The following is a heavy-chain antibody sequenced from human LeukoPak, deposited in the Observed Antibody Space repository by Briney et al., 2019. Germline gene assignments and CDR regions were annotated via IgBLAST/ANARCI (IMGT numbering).Heavy chain of an antibody. D-gene: IGHD3-22*01. CDR3: ARYSFDGSDYLLDY. J-gene: IGHJ4*02. CDR2: ISGSSSDT. Sequence: PGGSLRLSCAASGFTFSDYYMTWIRQAPGRGLEWVSYISGSSSDTNYADSVKGRFTISRDNAKNSLSLQMSSLSADDTALYYCARYSFDGSDYLLDYWGQGTLVAVSS. V-gene: IGHV3-11*03. CDR1: GFTFSDYY.